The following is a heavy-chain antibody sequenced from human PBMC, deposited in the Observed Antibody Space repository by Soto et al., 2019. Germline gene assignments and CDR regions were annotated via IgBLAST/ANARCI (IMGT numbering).Heavy chain of an antibody. V-gene: IGHV5-10-1*01. Sequence: GESLKISCKGSGYSFTSYWISWVRQMPGKGLEWMGRIDPSDSYTNYSPSFQGHVTISADKSISTAYLQWSSLKASDTAMYYCARLKGTTVTTSHYYYYGMDVWGQATTVTVSS. CDR3: ARLKGTTVTTSHYYYYGMDV. J-gene: IGHJ6*02. CDR1: GYSFTSYW. CDR2: IDPSDSYT. D-gene: IGHD4-17*01.